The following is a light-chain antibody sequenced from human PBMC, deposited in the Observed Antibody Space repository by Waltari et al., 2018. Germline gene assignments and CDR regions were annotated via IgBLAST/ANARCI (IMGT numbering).Light chain of an antibody. CDR1: PSVRNN. CDR3: QQYNNWPPWT. Sequence: EIVMTKSPATLSVSPGERATPSCRANPSVRNNLVWYQQKPGQAPRLLIYCASTRVTGIPARFSGSGSGTEFTLTISSLQSEDFAVYYCQQYNNWPPWTFGQGTKVEIK. CDR2: CAS. V-gene: IGKV3-15*01. J-gene: IGKJ1*01.